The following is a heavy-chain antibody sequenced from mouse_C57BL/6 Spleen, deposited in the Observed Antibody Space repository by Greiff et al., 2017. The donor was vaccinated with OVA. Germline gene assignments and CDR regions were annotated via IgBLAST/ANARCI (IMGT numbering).Heavy chain of an antibody. Sequence: QVTLKVSGPGILQPSQTLSLTCSFSGFSLSTFGMGVGWIRQPSGKGLEWLAHIWWDDDKYYNPALKRRLTISKDTSKNQVFLKIDNVDTAAAATYYCARARMYYFDYWGQGTTLTVSS. CDR3: ARARMYYFDY. V-gene: IGHV8-8*01. CDR2: IWWDDDK. CDR1: GFSLSTFGMG. J-gene: IGHJ2*01.